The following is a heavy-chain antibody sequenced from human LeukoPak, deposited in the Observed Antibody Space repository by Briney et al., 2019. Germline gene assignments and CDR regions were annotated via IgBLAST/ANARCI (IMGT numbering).Heavy chain of an antibody. CDR1: GFTFSSYA. CDR3: AKDPPSSSSSWYGY. Sequence: GGSLGLSCAASGFTFSSYAMSWVRQAPGKGLEWVSAISGSGGSTYYADSVKGRFTISRDNSKNTLYLQMNSLRAEDTAVYYCAKDPPSSSSSWYGYWGQGTLVTVSS. J-gene: IGHJ4*02. V-gene: IGHV3-23*01. D-gene: IGHD6-13*01. CDR2: ISGSGGST.